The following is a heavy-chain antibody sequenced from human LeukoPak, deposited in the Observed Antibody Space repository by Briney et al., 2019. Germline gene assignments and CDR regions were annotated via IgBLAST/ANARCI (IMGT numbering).Heavy chain of an antibody. V-gene: IGHV1-18*01. D-gene: IGHD3-22*01. Sequence: GASVKVSCKASGYTFTSYGISWVRQAPGQGLEWVGWISAYNGNTNYAQKLQGRVTMTTDTSTSTAYMELRSLRSDDTAVYYCARENYDSSGFNWSDPWGQGTLVTVSS. CDR1: GYTFTSYG. CDR3: ARENYDSSGFNWSDP. J-gene: IGHJ5*02. CDR2: ISAYNGNT.